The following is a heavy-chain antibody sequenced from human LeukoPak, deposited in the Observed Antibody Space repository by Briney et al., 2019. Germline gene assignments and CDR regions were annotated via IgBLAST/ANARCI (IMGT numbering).Heavy chain of an antibody. D-gene: IGHD6-13*01. CDR2: ISYCNGTI. CDR1: GFTFSSYS. CDR3: ARADSSSSEFDY. V-gene: IGHV3-48*02. J-gene: IGHJ4*02. Sequence: GGSLRLSCAASGFTFSSYSMNWVRKAPGKGLEWVSFISYCNGTIYYADSVKDRFAISRDNAKTSLYLQLNRLRDEDTAVYYCARADSSSSEFDYWGQGTLVTVSS.